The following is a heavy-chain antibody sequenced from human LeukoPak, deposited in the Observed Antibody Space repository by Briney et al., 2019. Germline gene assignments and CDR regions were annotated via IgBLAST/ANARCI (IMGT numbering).Heavy chain of an antibody. CDR1: GYTFTSYA. J-gene: IGHJ4*02. CDR2: INTNTGNP. V-gene: IGHV7-4-1*02. Sequence: ASVKVSCKASGYTFTSYATNWVRQAPGQGLEWMGWINTNTGNPTYAQGFTGRFVFSLDTSVSTAYLQISSLKAEDTAVYYCASESRQGGIDYWGQGTLVTVSS. CDR3: ASESRQGGIDY. D-gene: IGHD3-16*01.